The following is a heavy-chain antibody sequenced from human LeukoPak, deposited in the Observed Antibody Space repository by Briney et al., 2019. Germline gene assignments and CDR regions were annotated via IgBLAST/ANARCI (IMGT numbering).Heavy chain of an antibody. J-gene: IGHJ4*02. D-gene: IGHD3-22*01. CDR1: GFTFSNAW. CDR3: AKDMSYYYDSSGSR. Sequence: GGSLRLSCAASGFTFSNAWMSWVRQAPGKGLEWVSAISGSGGSTYYADSVKGRFTISRDNSKNTLYLQMNSLRAEDTAVYYCAKDMSYYYDSSGSRWGQGTLVTVSS. CDR2: ISGSGGST. V-gene: IGHV3-23*01.